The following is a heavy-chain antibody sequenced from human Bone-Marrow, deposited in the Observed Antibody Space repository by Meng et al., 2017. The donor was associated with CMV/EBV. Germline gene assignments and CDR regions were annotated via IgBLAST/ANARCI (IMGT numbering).Heavy chain of an antibody. CDR1: GGSFSGYY. J-gene: IGHJ4*02. Sequence: SETLSLTCAVYGGSFSGYYWSWIRQPPGKGLEWIGEINHSGSTNYNPSLKSRVTISVDTSKNQFSLKLSSVTAADTAVYYCARGAIRRYLAAAGPDFDYWGQGTLVTVSS. V-gene: IGHV4-34*01. CDR3: ARGAIRRYLAAAGPDFDY. CDR2: INHSGST. D-gene: IGHD6-13*01.